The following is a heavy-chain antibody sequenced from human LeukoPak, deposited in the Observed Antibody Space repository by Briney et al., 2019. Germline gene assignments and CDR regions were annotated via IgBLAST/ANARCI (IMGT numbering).Heavy chain of an antibody. J-gene: IGHJ3*02. D-gene: IGHD6-19*01. CDR3: ASPYGRWYSCGWTSSDAFDI. Sequence: SETLSLTCAVSGGSISSSNWWSWVRPPPGKGLEWSGEIYHSGSTNYNPSLKSRVTIAVDKSKNQFSVKLSSVTGAGRAVYYGASPYGRWYSCGWTSSDAFDIWGQGTVVSVSS. CDR2: IYHSGST. CDR1: GGSISSSNW. V-gene: IGHV4-4*02.